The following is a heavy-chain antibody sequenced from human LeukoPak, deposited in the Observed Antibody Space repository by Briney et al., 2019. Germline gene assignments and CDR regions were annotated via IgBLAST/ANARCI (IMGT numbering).Heavy chain of an antibody. CDR2: INANSGGT. V-gene: IGHV1-2*02. Sequence: GASVKVSCKASGYTFTAYHIHWVRQAPGQGLEWMGWINANSGGTNYAQKFQGRVTMTRDTSISTVYTELSRLRSDDTAVYYCARSPRGYCSGGSCYSYGYWGQGTLVTVSS. CDR1: GYTFTAYH. J-gene: IGHJ4*02. D-gene: IGHD2-15*01. CDR3: ARSPRGYCSGGSCYSYGY.